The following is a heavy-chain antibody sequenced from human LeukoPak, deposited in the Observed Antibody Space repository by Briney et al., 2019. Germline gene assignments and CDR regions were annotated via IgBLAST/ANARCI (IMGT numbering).Heavy chain of an antibody. CDR2: INHSGST. D-gene: IGHD2-15*01. Sequence: SETLSLTCAVYGGSFSGYYWSWIRQPPGKGLEWIGEINHSGSTSYNPSLKSRVTISVDTSKNQFSLKLSSVTAADTAVYYCASSDVVVVAATSSYFDYWGQGTLVTVSS. V-gene: IGHV4-34*01. CDR3: ASSDVVVVAATSSYFDY. J-gene: IGHJ4*02. CDR1: GGSFSGYY.